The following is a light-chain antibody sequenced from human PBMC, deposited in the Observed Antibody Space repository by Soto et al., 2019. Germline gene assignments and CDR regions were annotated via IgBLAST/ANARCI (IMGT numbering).Light chain of an antibody. V-gene: IGKV3-20*01. Sequence: EIVMTQSPGTLSLSPGERATLSCRASQSVSSSYLAWYQQKPDDATRLLIYGASSRATGIPARFSGSGSGTDFTLTISRLEPEDFAVYYCQQYNSSPWTFGQGTKVEIK. J-gene: IGKJ1*01. CDR2: GAS. CDR3: QQYNSSPWT. CDR1: QSVSSSY.